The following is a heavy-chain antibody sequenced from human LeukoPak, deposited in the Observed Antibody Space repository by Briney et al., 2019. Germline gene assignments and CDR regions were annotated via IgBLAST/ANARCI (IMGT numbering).Heavy chain of an antibody. Sequence: SETLSLTCAVSGGSISSYYWGWICQPPGKGLEGMGGINYSGSTYYNPSLKSRVTISVDTSKNQFSLKLSSVTAADTAVYYCARGDCSGGSCYLFDYWRQGALVTVSS. V-gene: IGHV4-39*01. CDR1: GGSISSYY. D-gene: IGHD2-15*01. J-gene: IGHJ4*02. CDR2: INYSGST. CDR3: ARGDCSGGSCYLFDY.